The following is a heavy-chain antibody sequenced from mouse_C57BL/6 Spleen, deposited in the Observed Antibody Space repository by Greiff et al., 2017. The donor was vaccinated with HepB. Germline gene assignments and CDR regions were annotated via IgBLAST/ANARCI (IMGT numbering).Heavy chain of an antibody. Sequence: QVQLQQSGAELARPGASVKLSCKASGYTFTSYGISWVKQRTGQGLEWIGEIYPRSGNTYYNEKFKGKATLTADKSSSTAYMELRSLTYEDSAVYFCTDEYCNYEGNAMDYWGQGTSVTVSS. J-gene: IGHJ4*01. V-gene: IGHV1-81*01. CDR3: TDEYCNYEGNAMDY. CDR2: IYPRSGNT. CDR1: GYTFTSYG. D-gene: IGHD2-1*01.